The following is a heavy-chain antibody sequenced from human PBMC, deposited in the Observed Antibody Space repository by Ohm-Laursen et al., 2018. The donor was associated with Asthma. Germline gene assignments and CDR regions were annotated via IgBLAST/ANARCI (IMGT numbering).Heavy chain of an antibody. CDR1: GFTFSSYA. V-gene: IGHV3-23*01. Sequence: GSLRLSCAASGFTFSSYAMSWVRQAPGKGLEWVSAISGSGGSTYYADSVKGRFTISRDNSKNTLYLQMNSLRAEDTAVYYCAKAIPYDYIWGSYRYMSGFDYWGQGTLVTVSS. CDR3: AKAIPYDYIWGSYRYMSGFDY. D-gene: IGHD3-16*02. CDR2: ISGSGGST. J-gene: IGHJ4*02.